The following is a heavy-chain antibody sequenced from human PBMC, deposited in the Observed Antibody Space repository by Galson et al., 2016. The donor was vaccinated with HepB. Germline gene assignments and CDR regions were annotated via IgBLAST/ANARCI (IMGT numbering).Heavy chain of an antibody. CDR1: GFPFSNYW. J-gene: IGHJ4*02. CDR2: INSDGSST. CDR3: TRVPREGIAAAGLQI. D-gene: IGHD6-13*01. Sequence: SLRLSCAASGFPFSNYWMHWVRQAPGKGPVWVSRINSDGSSTTYADSVKGRFTISRDNAKNKLYLQRNSLRAEDTALYYCTRVPREGIAAAGLQIWGQGTLVIVSS. V-gene: IGHV3-74*01.